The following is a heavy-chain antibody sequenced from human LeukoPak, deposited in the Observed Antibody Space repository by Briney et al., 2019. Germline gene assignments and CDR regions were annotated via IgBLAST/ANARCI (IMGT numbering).Heavy chain of an antibody. J-gene: IGHJ4*02. CDR3: AKDRDYYDSSGYDY. CDR2: ISYDGSNK. V-gene: IGHV3-30*04. D-gene: IGHD3-22*01. CDR1: GFTFSSYA. Sequence: TGGSLRLSCAASGFTFSSYAMHWVRQAPGKGLEWVAVISYDGSNKYYADPVKGRFTISRDNSKNTLYLQMNSLRTEDTAVYYCAKDRDYYDSSGYDYWGQGTLVTVSP.